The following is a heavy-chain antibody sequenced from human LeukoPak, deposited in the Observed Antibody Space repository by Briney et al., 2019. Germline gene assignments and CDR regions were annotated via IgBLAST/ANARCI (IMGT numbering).Heavy chain of an antibody. CDR1: GFTFSSYA. Sequence: GGSLRLSCAASGFTFSSYAMNWVRQAQGKGLEWVSAIGGSGGSTYYADSVKGRFTISRDNSKNTLYLQMNSLRADDAAVYYCAKDGYSSTWDFDYWGQGTLVTVSS. D-gene: IGHD6-13*01. J-gene: IGHJ4*02. V-gene: IGHV3-23*01. CDR3: AKDGYSSTWDFDY. CDR2: IGGSGGST.